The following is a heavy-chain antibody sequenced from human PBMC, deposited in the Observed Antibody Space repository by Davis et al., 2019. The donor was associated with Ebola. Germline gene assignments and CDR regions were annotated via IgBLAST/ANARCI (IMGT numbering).Heavy chain of an antibody. CDR1: GFTFSDYY. D-gene: IGHD6-13*01. V-gene: IGHV3-11*04. CDR3: ASPYSSSSTSDY. CDR2: ISSSGSTI. Sequence: PGGSLRLSCAASGFTFSDYYMSWIRQAPGKGLEWVSYISSSGSTIYYADSVKGRFTISRDNAKNSLYLQMNSLRAEDTAVYYCASPYSSSSTSDYWGQGTLVTVSS. J-gene: IGHJ4*02.